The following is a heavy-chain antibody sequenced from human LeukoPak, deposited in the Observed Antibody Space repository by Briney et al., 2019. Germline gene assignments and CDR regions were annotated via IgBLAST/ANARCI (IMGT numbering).Heavy chain of an antibody. J-gene: IGHJ4*02. Sequence: SETLSLTCAVYGGSFSGYYWSWIRQPPGKGLEWIGEINHSGSTNYNPSLKSRVTISVDTSKNQFSLKLSPVTAADTAVYYCARVDDSSGYYTFDYWGQGTLVTVSS. V-gene: IGHV4-34*01. CDR3: ARVDDSSGYYTFDY. CDR2: INHSGST. CDR1: GGSFSGYY. D-gene: IGHD3-22*01.